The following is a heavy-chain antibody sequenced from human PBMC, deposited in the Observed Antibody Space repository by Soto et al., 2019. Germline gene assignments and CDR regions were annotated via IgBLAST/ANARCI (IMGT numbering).Heavy chain of an antibody. V-gene: IGHV4-38-2*01. D-gene: IGHD7-27*01. CDR1: GYSISSGYY. CDR3: ARGLTGPWGNYYYYYGMDV. Sequence: PSETLSRTCAVSGYSISSGYYWGWIRQPPGKGLEWIGSIYHSGSTNYNPSLKSRVTISVDTSKNQFSLKLSSVTAADTAVYYCARGLTGPWGNYYYYYGMDVWGQGTTVTVSS. J-gene: IGHJ6*02. CDR2: IYHSGST.